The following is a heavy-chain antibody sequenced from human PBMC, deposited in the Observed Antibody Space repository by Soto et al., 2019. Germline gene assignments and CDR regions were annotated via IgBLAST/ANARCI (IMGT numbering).Heavy chain of an antibody. CDR2: INHSGST. J-gene: IGHJ4*02. V-gene: IGHV4-30-2*01. CDR1: GGSISSGGYS. Sequence: SETLSLTCAVSGGSISSGGYSWSWIRQPPGKGLEWIGEINHSGSTNYNPSLKSRVTISVDTSKNQFSLKLSSVTAADTAVYYCARGPRVITMVRGATLIYWGQGTLVTVSS. CDR3: ARGPRVITMVRGATLIY. D-gene: IGHD3-10*01.